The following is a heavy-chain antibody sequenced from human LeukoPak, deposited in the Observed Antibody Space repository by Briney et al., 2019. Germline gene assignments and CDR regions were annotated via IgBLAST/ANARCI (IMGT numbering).Heavy chain of an antibody. J-gene: IGHJ5*02. D-gene: IGHD3-16*02. CDR2: ITTDESAT. CDR1: GFSFSHYW. Sequence: PGGSLGLSCEASGFSFSHYWMHWVRQAPGKGLVWVSRITTDESATAYADSVKGRFTISRDNARDTLYLQMNSLRAEDTAVYYCAKLIGPPNELGPNWFDPWGQGTLVTVSS. CDR3: AKLIGPPNELGPNWFDP. V-gene: IGHV3-74*01.